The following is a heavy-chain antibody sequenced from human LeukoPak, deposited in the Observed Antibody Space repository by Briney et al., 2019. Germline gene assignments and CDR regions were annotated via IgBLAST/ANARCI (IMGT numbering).Heavy chain of an antibody. Sequence: SETLSLTCTVSGGSISSGGYYWSWIRQHPGKGLEWIGYIYYSGTTYYNPSLKSRVTMSVDTSKNQFSLKLSSVTAADTAVYYCATQGGPGEGGSYPFDYWGQGTLVTVSS. CDR1: GGSISSGGYY. V-gene: IGHV4-31*03. J-gene: IGHJ4*02. CDR2: IYYSGTT. D-gene: IGHD1-26*01. CDR3: ATQGGPGEGGSYPFDY.